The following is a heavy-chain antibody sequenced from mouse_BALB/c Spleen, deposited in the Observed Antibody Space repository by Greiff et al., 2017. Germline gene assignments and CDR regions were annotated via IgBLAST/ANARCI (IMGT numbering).Heavy chain of an antibody. V-gene: IGHV5-17*02. Sequence: DVQLVESGGGLVQPGGSRKLSCAASGFTFSSFGMHWVRQAPEKGLEWVAYISSGSSTIYYADTVKGRFTISRDNPKNTLFLQMTSLRSEDTAMYYCARDYYRYLDYWGQGTTLTVSS. CDR3: ARDYYRYLDY. D-gene: IGHD2-14*01. J-gene: IGHJ2*01. CDR2: ISSGSSTI. CDR1: GFTFSSFG.